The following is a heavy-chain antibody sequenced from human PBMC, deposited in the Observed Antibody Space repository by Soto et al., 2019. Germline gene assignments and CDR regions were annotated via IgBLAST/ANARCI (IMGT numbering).Heavy chain of an antibody. CDR3: ARDEAFSAPYYLDY. Sequence: VQLVESGGGVVQPGRSLRLSCVASEFTFSSHLMHWVRQAQGKGLGWVAFISNDGDYKNYADSVKGRFTISRDNSKDTVYLEIHSLRPEDTALYHCARDEAFSAPYYLDYWGQGTLVIVS. CDR2: ISNDGDYK. J-gene: IGHJ4*02. CDR1: EFTFSSHL. D-gene: IGHD1-26*01. V-gene: IGHV3-30*03.